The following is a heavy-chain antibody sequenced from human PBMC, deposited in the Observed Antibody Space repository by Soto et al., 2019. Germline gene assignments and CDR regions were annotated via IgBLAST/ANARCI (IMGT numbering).Heavy chain of an antibody. Sequence: SETLSLTCTVSGGSISSYYWSWIRQPPGKGLEWIGYIYYSGSTNYNPSLKSRVTISVDTSKNQFSLKLSSVTAADTAVYYCARESNQLELPDNWFGPWGQGTLVTVSS. D-gene: IGHD1-7*01. CDR3: ARESNQLELPDNWFGP. V-gene: IGHV4-59*01. CDR1: GGSISSYY. J-gene: IGHJ5*02. CDR2: IYYSGST.